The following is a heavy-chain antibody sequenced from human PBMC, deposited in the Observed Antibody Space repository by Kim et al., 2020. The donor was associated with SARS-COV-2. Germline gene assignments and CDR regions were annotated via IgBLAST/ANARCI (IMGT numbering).Heavy chain of an antibody. CDR3: ARDGRDYYGSGSSL. Sequence: DSVKGRLPISRDNAKNSLYLQMNSLRDEDTAVYYCARDGRDYYGSGSSLWGQGTLVTVSS. V-gene: IGHV3-48*02. J-gene: IGHJ4*02. D-gene: IGHD3-10*01.